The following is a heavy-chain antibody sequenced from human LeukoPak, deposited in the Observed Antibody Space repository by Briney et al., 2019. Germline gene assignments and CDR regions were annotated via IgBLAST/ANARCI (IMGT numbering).Heavy chain of an antibody. CDR1: GYTLTSYD. Sequence: ASVKVSCKASGYTLTSYDINWVRQATGQGLEWMGWMNPSSGKTGYAQKLQGRVTMTTDTSTSTAYMELRSLRSYDTAVYYCAKEGSTDLHYDYVWGSYVDPIWGQGTMVTVSS. CDR3: AKEGSTDLHYDYVWGSYVDPI. J-gene: IGHJ3*02. D-gene: IGHD3-16*01. CDR2: MNPSSGKT. V-gene: IGHV1-8*01.